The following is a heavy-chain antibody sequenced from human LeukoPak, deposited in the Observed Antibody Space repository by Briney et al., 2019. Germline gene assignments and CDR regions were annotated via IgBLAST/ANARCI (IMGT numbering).Heavy chain of an antibody. CDR2: ISGSGGST. D-gene: IGHD3-22*01. Sequence: GGSLRLSCAASGFTFSSYAMSWVRQAPGKGLEWVSAISGSGGSTYYADSVKGRFTISRDNSKNTLYLQMNSLRAEDTAVYYCAKATKYYYDSSGYYFDYWGQGTLVTVSS. CDR3: AKATKYYYDSSGYYFDY. V-gene: IGHV3-23*01. J-gene: IGHJ4*02. CDR1: GFTFSSYA.